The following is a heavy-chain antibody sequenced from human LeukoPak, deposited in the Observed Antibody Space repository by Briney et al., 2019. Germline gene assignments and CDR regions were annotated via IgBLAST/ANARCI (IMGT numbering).Heavy chain of an antibody. CDR2: ISNRGSTI. V-gene: IGHV3-48*03. D-gene: IGHD6-13*01. CDR1: GFTFSSYE. CDR3: ARGGSSWQDYFDY. Sequence: GGSLRLYCAASGFTFSSYEMNWVRQAPGKGLEWVSYISNRGSTIYYADSVKGRFTISRDNAKNSLYLQMNSLRAEDTAVYYCARGGSSWQDYFDYWGQGTLVTVSS. J-gene: IGHJ4*02.